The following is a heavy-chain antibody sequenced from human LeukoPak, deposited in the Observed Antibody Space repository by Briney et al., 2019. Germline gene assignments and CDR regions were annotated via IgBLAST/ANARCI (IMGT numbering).Heavy chain of an antibody. CDR3: ARHLGIQLWLLDY. D-gene: IGHD5-18*01. J-gene: IGHJ4*02. CDR1: GGSMSSSTYY. V-gene: IGHV4-39*01. CDR2: IYHSGST. Sequence: SETLSLTCTVSGGSMSSSTYYWGWIRQPPGKGLEWIGSIYHSGSTYYNPSLKSRVTISVDTSKNQFSLKLSSVTAADTAVYYCARHLGIQLWLLDYWGQGTLVTVSS.